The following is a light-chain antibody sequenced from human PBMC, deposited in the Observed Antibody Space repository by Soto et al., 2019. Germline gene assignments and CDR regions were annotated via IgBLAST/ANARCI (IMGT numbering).Light chain of an antibody. V-gene: IGKV3-15*01. CDR2: GAS. Sequence: EIVMTQSPATLSVSPGERVTLSCRASQSVSSNLAWYQQKPGQAPRLLIYGASTRATCIPARFSSSGSGTEFTLTISSLQSEDFAVYYCQQYNNWPPYTFGQGTKLEIK. J-gene: IGKJ2*01. CDR1: QSVSSN. CDR3: QQYNNWPPYT.